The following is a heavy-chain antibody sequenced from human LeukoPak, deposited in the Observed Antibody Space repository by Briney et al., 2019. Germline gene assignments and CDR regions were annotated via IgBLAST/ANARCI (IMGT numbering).Heavy chain of an antibody. CDR3: AKDTHHSYYYYGMDV. V-gene: IGHV3-43*02. CDR2: ISGNGGST. Sequence: GGSLRLSCAASGFTFDDYAMHWVRHAPGKGPEWVSLISGNGGSTYYADSVKGRFTISRDNSKNSLYLQMNSLRTEDTALYYCAKDTHHSYYYYGMDVWGQGTTVTVSS. CDR1: GFTFDDYA. J-gene: IGHJ6*02. D-gene: IGHD1-14*01.